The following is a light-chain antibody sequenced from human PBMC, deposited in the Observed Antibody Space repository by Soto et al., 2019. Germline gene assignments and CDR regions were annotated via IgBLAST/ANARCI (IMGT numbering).Light chain of an antibody. CDR1: QSVSSSY. CDR3: QQYGSSPQT. Sequence: EIVLTQSPGTLSLSPGERATLSCRASQSVSSSYLAWYQHKPGQAPRLLIYGASSRATGIPDRFSGSGSGTDFTLTISRLEPDYFAVYYCQQYGSSPQTFGQGTKLESK. V-gene: IGKV3-20*01. J-gene: IGKJ2*01. CDR2: GAS.